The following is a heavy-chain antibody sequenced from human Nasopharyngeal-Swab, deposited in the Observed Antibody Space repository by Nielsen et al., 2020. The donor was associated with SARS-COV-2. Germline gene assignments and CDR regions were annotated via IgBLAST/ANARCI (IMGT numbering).Heavy chain of an antibody. CDR1: GFTFGDYG. CDR2: ISWNSGRI. J-gene: IGHJ4*02. Sequence: GGSLRLSCAASGFTFGDYGMHWVRQVPGKGLEWVSGISWNSGRIDSADSVKGRFTISRDNAKNSLYLEMKSLRPEDTALYYCVKGGYCSSSSCSHSDSWGQGTLVTVSS. V-gene: IGHV3-9*01. D-gene: IGHD2-15*01. CDR3: VKGGYCSSSSCSHSDS.